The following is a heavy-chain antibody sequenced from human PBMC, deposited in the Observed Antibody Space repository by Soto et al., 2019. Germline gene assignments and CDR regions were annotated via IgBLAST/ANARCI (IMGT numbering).Heavy chain of an antibody. CDR3: ARGYGHISYYMDV. CDR2: IWYDGSTE. D-gene: IGHD4-17*01. Sequence: QVQLVESGGGVVQPGGSLRVSCAASGFIFSNYGMHWVRQAPGKGLVWVAVIWYDGSTENYGDSVKGRFTISRDNSKNTLYLQTNNLRAEDTAVYSCARGYGHISYYMDVWGKGSTVTVSS. CDR1: GFIFSNYG. V-gene: IGHV3-33*01. J-gene: IGHJ6*03.